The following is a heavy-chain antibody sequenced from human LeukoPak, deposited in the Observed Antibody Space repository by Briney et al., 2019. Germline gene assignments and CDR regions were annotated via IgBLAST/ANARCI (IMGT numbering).Heavy chain of an antibody. Sequence: GGSLRLSCVASGLTFSSYDMHWIRQAPGKGLEWVSSIGATGDTYYTGSVKGRFTISRENAKKSVYLQMSSLSAGDTAVYFCVLGAYWNDDKNAFHIWGPGTMVTVSS. D-gene: IGHD1-1*01. J-gene: IGHJ3*02. CDR2: IGATGDT. V-gene: IGHV3-13*01. CDR1: GLTFSSYD. CDR3: VLGAYWNDDKNAFHI.